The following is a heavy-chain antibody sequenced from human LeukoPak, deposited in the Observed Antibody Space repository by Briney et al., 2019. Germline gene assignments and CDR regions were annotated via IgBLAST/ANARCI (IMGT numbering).Heavy chain of an antibody. Sequence: PSETLSLTCTVSGASISSYYWSWIRQPADRGLEWIGRIYATGSPNYNPSLKSRATMSVDTSKNQFSLKLTSVTAAGTAVYYCARDRVVPAAFDDWGQGTLVTVSS. J-gene: IGHJ4*02. CDR2: IYATGSP. V-gene: IGHV4-4*07. CDR1: GASISSYY. D-gene: IGHD2-2*01. CDR3: ARDRVVPAAFDD.